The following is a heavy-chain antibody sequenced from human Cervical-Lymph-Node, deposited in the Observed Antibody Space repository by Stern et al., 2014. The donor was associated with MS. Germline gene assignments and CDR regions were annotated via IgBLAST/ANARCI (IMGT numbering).Heavy chain of an antibody. CDR3: ARGPTFRTGTVDN. Sequence: VQLVESGAEVKKPGASVKVSCKTSGYTFTNYAIIWVRQAPGQGLEWMGWISAYKGNTSYAQKFQYKVTMTTDTSTSTAYMELRSLRSDDTAVYYCARGPTFRTGTVDNWGQGTLVTVSS. V-gene: IGHV1-18*01. CDR1: GYTFTNYA. J-gene: IGHJ4*02. CDR2: ISAYKGNT. D-gene: IGHD1-7*01.